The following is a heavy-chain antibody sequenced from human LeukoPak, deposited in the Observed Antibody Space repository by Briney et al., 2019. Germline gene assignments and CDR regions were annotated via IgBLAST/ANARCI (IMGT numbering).Heavy chain of an antibody. J-gene: IGHJ4*02. V-gene: IGHV1-69*04. CDR3: ARDGPEKGSDY. Sequence: SVKVSCKASGGTFSSYAISWVRQAPGQGLEWVGRIIPILGIANYAQKFQGRVTIIADKSTSTAYMELSSLRSEDTAVYYCARDGPEKGSDYWGQGTLVTVSS. CDR1: GGTFSSYA. CDR2: IIPILGIA.